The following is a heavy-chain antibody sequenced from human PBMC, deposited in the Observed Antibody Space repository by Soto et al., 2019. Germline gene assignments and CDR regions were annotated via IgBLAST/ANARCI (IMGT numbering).Heavy chain of an antibody. CDR3: ARDGYSSGWYFDT. D-gene: IGHD6-19*01. Sequence: QVQLVQSGAEVKKPGASVKVSCTASGYTFTSYAMHWVRQAPRQRLEWMGWINAGNGNTKYSQKFQGRVTITRDTSATTAYMELSSLRSEDTAVYYCARDGYSSGWYFDTWGQGTLVTVSS. CDR1: GYTFTSYA. V-gene: IGHV1-3*01. CDR2: INAGNGNT. J-gene: IGHJ4*02.